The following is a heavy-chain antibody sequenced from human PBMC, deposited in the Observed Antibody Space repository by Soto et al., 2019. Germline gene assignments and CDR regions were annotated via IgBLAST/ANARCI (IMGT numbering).Heavy chain of an antibody. CDR1: GFTFSSYG. CDR3: ARRYYDFWSGYYYYGMDV. Sequence: QLGGSLRLSCAASGFTFSSYGMHWVRQAPGKGLEWVAVIWYDGSNKYYADSVKGRFTISRDNSKNTLYLQMNSLRAEDTAVYYCARRYYDFWSGYYYYGMDVWGQGTTVTVSS. V-gene: IGHV3-33*01. D-gene: IGHD3-3*01. CDR2: IWYDGSNK. J-gene: IGHJ6*02.